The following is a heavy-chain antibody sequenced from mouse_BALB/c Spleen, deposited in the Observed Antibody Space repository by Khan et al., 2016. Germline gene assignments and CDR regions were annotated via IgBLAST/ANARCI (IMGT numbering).Heavy chain of an antibody. D-gene: IGHD1-2*01. CDR3: ARTLLRLYYLDY. CDR2: ISYSGST. Sequence: EVQLKQSGPGLVKPSQSLSLTCTVTGYSITSDYAWNWIRQFPGNKLEWMGYISYSGSTSYNPSLKSRISITRDTSKNQFFLQLNSVTTEDTATYYCARTLLRLYYLDYWGQGTTLTVSS. CDR1: GYSITSDYA. J-gene: IGHJ2*01. V-gene: IGHV3-2*02.